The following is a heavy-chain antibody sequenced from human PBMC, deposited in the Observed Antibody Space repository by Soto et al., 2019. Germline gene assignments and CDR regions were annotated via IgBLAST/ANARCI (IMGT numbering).Heavy chain of an antibody. CDR2: TYHSGIT. V-gene: IGHV4-30-2*01. Sequence: QLQLPESGSGLVKPSQTLSLTCAVSGGSISSAGYSWSWLRQPPGKGLEWIGYTYHSGITYYNPSLKSRVTISVDRDKNQFSLKLRSLTAADTAVYYCTRDPGLWGRGTLGTVSS. J-gene: IGHJ2*01. CDR3: TRDPGL. CDR1: GGSISSAGYS.